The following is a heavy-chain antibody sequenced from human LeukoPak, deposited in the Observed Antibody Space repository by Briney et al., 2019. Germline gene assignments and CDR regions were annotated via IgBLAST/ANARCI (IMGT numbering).Heavy chain of an antibody. CDR2: ISGSGSST. Sequence: GGSLRLSCAASGFTFSSYAMSWVRQAPGKGLEWVSAISGSGSSTYYADSVKGRFTISGDNSKNTPYLKMNSLRAEDTAVYYCAKVPPLWSGYPFYGMDVWGQGTTVTVSS. D-gene: IGHD3-3*01. J-gene: IGHJ6*02. CDR1: GFTFSSYA. V-gene: IGHV3-23*01. CDR3: AKVPPLWSGYPFYGMDV.